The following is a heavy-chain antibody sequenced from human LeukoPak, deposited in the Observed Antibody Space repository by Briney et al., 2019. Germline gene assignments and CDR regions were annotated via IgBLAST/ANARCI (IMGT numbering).Heavy chain of an antibody. D-gene: IGHD3-10*01. J-gene: IGHJ4*02. V-gene: IGHV6-1*01. CDR2: TYYRSKYYF. CDR3: ARSFGSGRIIGY. Sequence: SQTLSLTCAISGDNISSNSAAWNWVRQSPSRGLEWLGRTYYRSKYYFDYAVSVKSRITTNPDTSKNQFSLQLNSVTPEDTAVYYCARSFGSGRIIGYWGQGTLVTVSS. CDR1: GDNISSNSAA.